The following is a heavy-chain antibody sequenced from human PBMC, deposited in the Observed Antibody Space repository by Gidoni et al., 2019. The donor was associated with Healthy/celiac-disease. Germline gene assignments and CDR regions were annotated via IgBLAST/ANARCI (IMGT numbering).Heavy chain of an antibody. J-gene: IGHJ6*02. CDR1: GFTFSSYE. CDR3: ASCLGDSSGWYFDVFLKGRDYGMDV. Sequence: EVQLVESGGGLVQPGGSLRLSCAASGFTFSSYEMNWVRQAPGKGLEGVSYISSSGSTKYYADSVKGRFTISRDNAKNSLYLQMNSLRAEDTAVYYCASCLGDSSGWYFDVFLKGRDYGMDVWGQGTTVTVSS. D-gene: IGHD6-19*01. V-gene: IGHV3-48*03. CDR2: ISSSGSTK.